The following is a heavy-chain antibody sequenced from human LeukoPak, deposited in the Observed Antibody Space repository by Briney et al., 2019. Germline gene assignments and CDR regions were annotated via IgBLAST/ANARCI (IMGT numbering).Heavy chain of an antibody. Sequence: SQTLSLTCTVSGGSISSGDYYWSWIRQPPGKGLEWIGYIYYSGSTYYNPSLKSRVTISVDTSKNQFSLELSSVTAADTAVYYCARQYGSGSYYNWFDPWGQGTLVTVSS. CDR1: GGSISSGDYY. V-gene: IGHV4-30-4*01. CDR2: IYYSGST. J-gene: IGHJ5*02. CDR3: ARQYGSGSYYNWFDP. D-gene: IGHD3-10*01.